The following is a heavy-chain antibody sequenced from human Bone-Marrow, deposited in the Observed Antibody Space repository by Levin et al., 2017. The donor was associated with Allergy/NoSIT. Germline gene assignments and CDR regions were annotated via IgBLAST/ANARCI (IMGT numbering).Heavy chain of an antibody. CDR3: ATSVGSLGGHYFDY. CDR2: FDPEDGET. D-gene: IGHD3-16*01. Sequence: GESLKISCKVSGYTLTELSMHWVRQAPGKGLEWMGGFDPEDGETIYAQKFQGRVTMTEDTSTDTAYMELSSLRSEDTAVYYCATSVGSLGGHYFDYWGQGTLVTVSS. J-gene: IGHJ4*02. V-gene: IGHV1-24*01. CDR1: GYTLTELS.